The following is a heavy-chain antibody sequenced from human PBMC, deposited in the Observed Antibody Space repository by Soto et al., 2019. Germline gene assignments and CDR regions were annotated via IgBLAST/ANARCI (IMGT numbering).Heavy chain of an antibody. CDR2: ISGSGAYT. J-gene: IGHJ4*02. Sequence: SLRLSCAASGFTFSTYAMNWVRQPPGKGLEWVSSISGSGAYTYYADSVQGRFTISRDNSKNTLNLQMNSLRAEDTAVYYCARDRHPYSTKYYFDYWGQGTLVTVSS. CDR3: ARDRHPYSTKYYFDY. V-gene: IGHV3-23*01. D-gene: IGHD2-2*01. CDR1: GFTFSTYA.